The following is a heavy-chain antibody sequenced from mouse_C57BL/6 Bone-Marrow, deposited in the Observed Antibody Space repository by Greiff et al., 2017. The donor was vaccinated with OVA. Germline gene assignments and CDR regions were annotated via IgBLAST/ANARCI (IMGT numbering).Heavy chain of an antibody. V-gene: IGHV5-17*01. Sequence: EVHLVESGGGLVKPGGSLKLSYAASGFTFSDYGMHWVRQAPEKGLEWVAYISSGSSTIYYADTVKGRFTISRDNAKNTLFLQMTSLRSEDTAMYYCASLRLRREYAMDYWGQGTSVTVSS. CDR2: ISSGSSTI. CDR3: ASLRLRREYAMDY. J-gene: IGHJ4*01. D-gene: IGHD2-4*01. CDR1: GFTFSDYG.